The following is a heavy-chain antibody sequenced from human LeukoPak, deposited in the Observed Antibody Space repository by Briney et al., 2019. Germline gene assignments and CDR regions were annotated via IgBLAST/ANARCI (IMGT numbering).Heavy chain of an antibody. Sequence: GGSLRLSCAASGFTFSGYEMNWVRQAPGKGREWVSYISSGGNSNYYADSVKGRFTVSRDNAKNSLFLQMNSLRAEDTALYYCARESFYYDSSGYFDFWGQGTLVTVSS. CDR3: ARESFYYDSSGYFDF. CDR2: ISSGGNSN. CDR1: GFTFSGYE. D-gene: IGHD3-22*01. J-gene: IGHJ4*02. V-gene: IGHV3-48*03.